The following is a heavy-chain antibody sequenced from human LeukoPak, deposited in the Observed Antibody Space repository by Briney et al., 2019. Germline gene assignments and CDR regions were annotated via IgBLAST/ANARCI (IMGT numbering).Heavy chain of an antibody. V-gene: IGHV3-21*04. D-gene: IGHD1-14*01. J-gene: IGHJ4*02. CDR3: AKFDLPHSFTIFDY. Sequence: GGSLRLSCAASGFTFSSYSMNWVRQAPGKGLEWVSSISSSSSYIYYADSVKGRFTISRDNAKNSLYLQMNSLRAEDTAVYYCAKFDLPHSFTIFDYWGQGTLVTVSS. CDR2: ISSSSSYI. CDR1: GFTFSSYS.